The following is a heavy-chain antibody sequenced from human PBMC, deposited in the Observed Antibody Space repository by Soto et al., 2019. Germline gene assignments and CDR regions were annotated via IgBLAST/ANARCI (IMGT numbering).Heavy chain of an antibody. V-gene: IGHV4-30-4*01. J-gene: IGHJ4*02. D-gene: IGHD1-26*01. CDR1: GGSISSGDYY. CDR3: ARVPKPSIVGAWGAFDY. CDR2: IYYSGST. Sequence: QVQLQESGPGLVKPSQTLSLTCTVSGGSISSGDYYWSWIRQPPGKGLEWIGYIYYSGSTYYNPSLKSRVTISVDTSKNQFSLKLSSVTAADTAVYYCARVPKPSIVGAWGAFDYWGQGTLVTVSS.